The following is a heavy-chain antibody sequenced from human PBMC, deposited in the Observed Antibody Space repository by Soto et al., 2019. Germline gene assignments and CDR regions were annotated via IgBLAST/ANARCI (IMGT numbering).Heavy chain of an antibody. Sequence: GGSLRLSCAASGFTFSSYAMSWVRQAPGKGLGWVSGISGSGLSTNYADSVKGRFTIARDNSKNTLYLQMNSLRAEDTAVYYCAKMTTRRFDYWGQGTLVTVFS. CDR2: ISGSGLST. J-gene: IGHJ4*02. CDR1: GFTFSSYA. D-gene: IGHD4-17*01. CDR3: AKMTTRRFDY. V-gene: IGHV3-23*01.